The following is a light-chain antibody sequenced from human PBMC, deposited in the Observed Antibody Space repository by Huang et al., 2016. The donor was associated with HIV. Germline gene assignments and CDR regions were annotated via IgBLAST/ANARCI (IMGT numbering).Light chain of an antibody. Sequence: DIVMTQSPDSLAVSLGERDTINCKSSQSVLYRSNDKNYLTWYQQKPGQPPKLLIYWASTRESGVPDRFSGSGSGTDFTLTISSLQAEDVAVYYCQQYYNTPWTFGQGTKVEIK. CDR1: QSVLYRSNDKNY. V-gene: IGKV4-1*01. CDR2: WAS. CDR3: QQYYNTPWT. J-gene: IGKJ1*01.